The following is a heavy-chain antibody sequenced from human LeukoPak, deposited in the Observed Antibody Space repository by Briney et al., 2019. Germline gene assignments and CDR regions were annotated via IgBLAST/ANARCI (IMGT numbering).Heavy chain of an antibody. CDR3: ARDQNSGGSYYSNAFDI. V-gene: IGHV3-64*01. J-gene: IGHJ3*02. CDR1: GFTFSSYA. D-gene: IGHD1-26*01. CDR2: ISSNGGST. Sequence: GGSLRLSCAASGFTFSSYAMHWVRQAPGKGLEYVSAISSNGGSTYYANSVKGRFTISRDNSKNTLYLQMGSLRAEDMAVYYCARDQNSGGSYYSNAFDIWGQGTMVTVSS.